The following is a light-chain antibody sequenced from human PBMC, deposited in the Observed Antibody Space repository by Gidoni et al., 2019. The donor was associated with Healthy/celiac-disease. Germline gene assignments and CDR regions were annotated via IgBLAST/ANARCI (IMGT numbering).Light chain of an antibody. V-gene: IGKV3-20*01. J-gene: IGKJ1*01. CDR3: QQYGSSQWT. CDR1: QSVSISY. CDR2: GAS. Sequence: EIVLTQSPGTLSLSPGERATLSCRASQSVSISYLAWYQQKPGQAPRLLIYGASSRATGIPDRFSGSWSGTDFTLTISRLEPEDFAVYYCQQYGSSQWTFGQGTKVEIK.